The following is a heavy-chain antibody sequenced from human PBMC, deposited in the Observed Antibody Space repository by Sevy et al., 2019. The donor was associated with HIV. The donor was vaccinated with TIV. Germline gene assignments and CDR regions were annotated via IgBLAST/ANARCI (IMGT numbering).Heavy chain of an antibody. Sequence: GGSLRLSCAVSGFTFSSYAMAWVRQAPGKGLEWVSAISASGGSTYYADSVKGRFTISRDNSKNTLYLKMNSLRAEDTAVYYCAEKGGGGPYYWGQGTLVTVSS. CDR1: GFTFSSYA. CDR3: AEKGGGGPYY. CDR2: ISASGGST. J-gene: IGHJ4*02. V-gene: IGHV3-23*01. D-gene: IGHD1-26*01.